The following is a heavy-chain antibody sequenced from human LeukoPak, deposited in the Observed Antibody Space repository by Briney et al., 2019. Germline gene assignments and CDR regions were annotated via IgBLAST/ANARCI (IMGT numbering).Heavy chain of an antibody. J-gene: IGHJ4*02. CDR3: ARGAAAGIFTDYFDY. D-gene: IGHD6-13*01. V-gene: IGHV1-2*02. CDR2: INPNSGGT. Sequence: ASVKVSCKASGYTFTGYYMHWVRQAPGQGLEWMGWINPNSGGTNYAQKLQGRVTMTTDTSTSTVYMELSSLRSEDTAVYYCARGAAAGIFTDYFDYWGQGTLVTVSS. CDR1: GYTFTGYY.